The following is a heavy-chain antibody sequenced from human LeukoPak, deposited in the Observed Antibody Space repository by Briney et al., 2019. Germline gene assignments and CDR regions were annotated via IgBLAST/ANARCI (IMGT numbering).Heavy chain of an antibody. Sequence: PSETLSLTCTVSGGSISSYYWSWIRQPPGKGLEWIGYIYYSGSTNYNPSLKSRVTISVDTSKNQFSLKLSSVTAADTAVYYCARDNLRDLPPGIAFDIWGQGTMVTVS. V-gene: IGHV4-59*01. J-gene: IGHJ3*02. CDR1: GGSISSYY. D-gene: IGHD2-21*02. CDR2: IYYSGST. CDR3: ARDNLRDLPPGIAFDI.